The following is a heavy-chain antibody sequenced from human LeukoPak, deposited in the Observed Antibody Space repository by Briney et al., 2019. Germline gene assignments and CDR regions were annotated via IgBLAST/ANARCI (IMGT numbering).Heavy chain of an antibody. Sequence: KASETLSLTCTVSGGSISSYYWSWIRQPAGKGLEWIGRIYTCGSTNYNPSLKSRVTMSVDTSKNQFSLKLSSVTAADTAVYYCARVSWAFRGMYYYMDVWGKGTTVTVSS. J-gene: IGHJ6*03. D-gene: IGHD3-16*01. CDR3: ARVSWAFRGMYYYMDV. CDR1: GGSISSYY. CDR2: IYTCGST. V-gene: IGHV4-4*07.